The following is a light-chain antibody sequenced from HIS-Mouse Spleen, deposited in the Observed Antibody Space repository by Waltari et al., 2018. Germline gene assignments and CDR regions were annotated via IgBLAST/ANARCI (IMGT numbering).Light chain of an antibody. CDR2: EDS. CDR3: YSTDSSGNHRRV. Sequence: SYELTQPPSVSVSPGQTARITCSGDALPKKYAYWYQQKSGQAPLLVIYEDSKRPPGIPERFSGSSSGTMATLTISGAQVEDEADYYCYSTDSSGNHRRVFGGGTKLTVL. J-gene: IGLJ3*02. V-gene: IGLV3-10*01. CDR1: ALPKKY.